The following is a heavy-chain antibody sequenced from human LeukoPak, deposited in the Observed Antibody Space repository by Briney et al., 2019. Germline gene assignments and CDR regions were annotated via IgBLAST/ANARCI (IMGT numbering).Heavy chain of an antibody. J-gene: IGHJ4*01. V-gene: IGHV3-74*03. CDR1: GFTLSNYW. D-gene: IGHD2-21*02. CDR2: LHSKRAFT. CDR3: ARFVVVTAGDY. Sequence: GGALRLSCSASGFTLSNYWMHWVHQATGKGLVWVARLHSKRAFTTYADSVKGRYTISTDTAKNTLYLQMNSLRVEDTAIYYCARFVVVTAGDYWGQGTLVTVSS.